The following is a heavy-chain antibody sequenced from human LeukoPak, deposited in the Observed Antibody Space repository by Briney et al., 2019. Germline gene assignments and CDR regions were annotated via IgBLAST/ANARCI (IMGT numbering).Heavy chain of an antibody. CDR2: INWNGGST. V-gene: IGHV3-20*04. D-gene: IGHD3-3*01. CDR3: ARAPGLRFLEWLLHDKYYFDY. J-gene: IGHJ4*02. CDR1: GFTFDDYG. Sequence: PGGSLRLSCAASGFTFDDYGMSWVRQAPGKGLEWVSGINWNGGSTGYADSVKGRFTISRDNAKNSLYLQMNSLRAEDTALYYCARAPGLRFLEWLLHDKYYFDYWGQGTLVTVSS.